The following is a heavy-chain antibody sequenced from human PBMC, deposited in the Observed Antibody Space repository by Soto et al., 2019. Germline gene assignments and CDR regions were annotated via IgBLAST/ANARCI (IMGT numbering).Heavy chain of an antibody. CDR1: GYTFTSYG. CDR3: ARDPRLRFLEWLSYGMDV. J-gene: IGHJ6*02. Sequence: EASVKVSCKASGYTFTSYGISWVRQAPGQVLEWMGWISAYNGNTNYAQKLQGRVTMTTDTSTSTAYMELRSLRSDDTAVYYCARDPRLRFLEWLSYGMDVWGQGTTVTVSS. V-gene: IGHV1-18*04. D-gene: IGHD3-3*01. CDR2: ISAYNGNT.